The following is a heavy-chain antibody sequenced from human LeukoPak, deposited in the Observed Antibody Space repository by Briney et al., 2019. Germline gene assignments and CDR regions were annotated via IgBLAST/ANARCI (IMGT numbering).Heavy chain of an antibody. CDR3: ARVGSRAYNWFDP. J-gene: IGHJ5*02. CDR2: ISYDGSNK. V-gene: IGHV3-30*04. CDR1: GFTFSSYA. Sequence: GGSLRLSCAASGFTFSSYAMHWVRQAPGKGLEWVAVISYDGSNKYYADSVKGRFTISRDNFKNTLYLQMNSLRAEDTAVYYCARVGSRAYNWFDPWGQGTLVTVSS. D-gene: IGHD1-26*01.